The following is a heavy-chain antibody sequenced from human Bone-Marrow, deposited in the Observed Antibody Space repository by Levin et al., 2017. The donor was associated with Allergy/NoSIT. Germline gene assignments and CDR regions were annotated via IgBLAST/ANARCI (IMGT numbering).Heavy chain of an antibody. CDR3: AKDRSRGFSYGSDAFDI. V-gene: IGHV3-23*01. D-gene: IGHD5-18*01. Sequence: GGSLRLSCAASRFTFSTYGMSWVRQAPGKGLEWVSAISTSGDRTYYADSVKGRFSISRDNSKNTLYLQMNSLRAEDTAVYYCAKDRSRGFSYGSDAFDIWGEGTMVTVSS. J-gene: IGHJ3*02. CDR2: ISTSGDRT. CDR1: RFTFSTYG.